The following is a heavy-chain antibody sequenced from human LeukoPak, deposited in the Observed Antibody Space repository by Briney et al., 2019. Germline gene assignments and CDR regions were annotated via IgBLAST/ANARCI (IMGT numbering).Heavy chain of an antibody. J-gene: IGHJ4*02. D-gene: IGHD1-7*01. V-gene: IGHV3-30-3*01. CDR3: ARMNYVSTGWGAPFDY. Sequence: GRSLRLSCVASGITFINHAMDWVRQAPGKGLEWVAVISYDGSNTYYADSVKGRFTISRDNSKSTLYLQMNSLRVEDTAVYYCARMNYVSTGWGAPFDYWGQGTLVTVSS. CDR2: ISYDGSNT. CDR1: GITFINHA.